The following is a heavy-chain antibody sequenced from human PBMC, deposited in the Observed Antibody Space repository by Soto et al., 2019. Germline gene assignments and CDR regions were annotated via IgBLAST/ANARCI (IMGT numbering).Heavy chain of an antibody. J-gene: IGHJ4*02. CDR1: GGSISSYY. CDR3: ARKLTGDLGGDYCFDY. Sequence: SQTLSLTCTVSGGSISSYYWSWIRQPPGKGLEWIGYIYYSGSTNYNPSLKSRVTISVDTAKNQFTLKLSSVTAADTAVDDCARKLTGDLGGDYCFDYWGQGTLVTVSS. D-gene: IGHD7-27*01. V-gene: IGHV4-59*01. CDR2: IYYSGST.